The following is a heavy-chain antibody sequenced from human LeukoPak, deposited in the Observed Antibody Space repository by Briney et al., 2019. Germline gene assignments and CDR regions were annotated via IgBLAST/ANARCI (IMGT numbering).Heavy chain of an antibody. CDR1: GGTFSSYA. D-gene: IGHD3-16*02. J-gene: IGHJ4*02. Sequence: ASVKVSCKASGGTFSSYAISWVRQAPGQGLEWMGGFIPIFGTANYAQKFQGRVTITTDESTSTAYMELSSLRSEDTAVYYCAIPSGYRSETLDYWAQETLVTVSS. CDR3: AIPSGYRSETLDY. CDR2: FIPIFGTA. V-gene: IGHV1-69*05.